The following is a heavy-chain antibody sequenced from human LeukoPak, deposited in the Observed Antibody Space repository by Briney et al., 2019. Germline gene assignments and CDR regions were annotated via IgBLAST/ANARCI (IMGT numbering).Heavy chain of an antibody. CDR2: ISRNGGSA. CDR3: AKELGRCSGTTCYSYALDT. CDR1: RFSFNNYA. Sequence: PGGSLRLSCAASRFSFNNYAMNWVRKAAPKGLAWVSGISRNGGSANYAESVMGRFTISRDNSENTLFLQMNSLRAEDTAVYYCAKELGRCSGTTCYSYALDTWGQGTTVTVSS. V-gene: IGHV3-23*01. J-gene: IGHJ3*01. D-gene: IGHD2-15*01.